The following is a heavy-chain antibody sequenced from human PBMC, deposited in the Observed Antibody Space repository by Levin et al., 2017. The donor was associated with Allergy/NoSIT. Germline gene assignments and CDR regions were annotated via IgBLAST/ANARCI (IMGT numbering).Heavy chain of an antibody. CDR1: GFTFSNYA. V-gene: IGHV3-30-3*01. Sequence: PGESLKISCAASGFTFSNYAMHWVRQAPGKGLEWVGVISDDGSSEFHIDSVKGRFTISRDNSKNRLYLQMDSLRAEDTALYYCVREIAEEGTWGQGTLVIVSS. CDR3: VREIAEEGT. D-gene: IGHD1-1*01. J-gene: IGHJ4*02. CDR2: ISDDGSSE.